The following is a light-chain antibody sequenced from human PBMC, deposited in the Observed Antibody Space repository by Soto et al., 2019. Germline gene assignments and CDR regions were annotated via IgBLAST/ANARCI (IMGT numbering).Light chain of an antibody. Sequence: SYELTQPSSVSVSPGQTARITCSGDVLAKKYARWFQQKPGQAPVLVIYKDSERPSGIPERFSGSSSGTTVTLTISGAQVEDEADYYCYSAADNNRPWVFGGGTKVTVL. CDR1: VLAKKY. CDR2: KDS. J-gene: IGLJ3*02. V-gene: IGLV3-27*01. CDR3: YSAADNNRPWV.